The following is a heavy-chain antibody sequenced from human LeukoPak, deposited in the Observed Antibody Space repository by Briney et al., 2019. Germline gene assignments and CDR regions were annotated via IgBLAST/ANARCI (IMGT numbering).Heavy chain of an antibody. CDR2: ISDSGGST. D-gene: IGHD2-2*01. CDR3: AKDYCSRTSCRFDY. Sequence: GGSLRLSCAASGFTFSSCAMNWVRQAPGKGLQWVSTISDSGGSTHYADSVKGRFTISRDNSKNTLYLQMNSLRDEDTAVYYCAKDYCSRTSCRFDYWGQGILVTVSS. V-gene: IGHV3-23*01. J-gene: IGHJ4*02. CDR1: GFTFSSCA.